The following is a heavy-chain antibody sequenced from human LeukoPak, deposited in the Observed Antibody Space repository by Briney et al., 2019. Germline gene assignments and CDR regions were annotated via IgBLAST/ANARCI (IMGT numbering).Heavy chain of an antibody. J-gene: IGHJ4*02. CDR2: ITGSGDYT. CDR1: GFTFSGYA. Sequence: GGSLRLSCAASGFTFSGYAMTWARQAPGKGLEWVSSITGSGDYTYYIDSVKGRFTISRDNSKNILYLQMNSLRGETMALYYCAKDGLYYDGSAHVYYFDYWGQGTLVAVSS. CDR3: AKDGLYYDGSAHVYYFDY. V-gene: IGHV3-23*01. D-gene: IGHD3-22*01.